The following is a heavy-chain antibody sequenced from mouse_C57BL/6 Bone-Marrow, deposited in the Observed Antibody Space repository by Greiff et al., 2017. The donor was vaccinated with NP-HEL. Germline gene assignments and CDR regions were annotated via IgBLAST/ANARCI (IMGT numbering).Heavy chain of an antibody. J-gene: IGHJ3*01. CDR1: GFTFSDYY. CDR2: ISNGGGST. D-gene: IGHD2-3*01. CDR3: ARHYDGYYVGWFAY. Sequence: EVKLVESGGGLVQPGGSLKLSCAASGFTFSDYYMYWVRQTPGKRLEWVAYISNGGGSTYYPDTVKGRFTISRDNAKNTLYLQKSRLKSEDTAMYYCARHYDGYYVGWFAYWGQGTLVTVSA. V-gene: IGHV5-12*01.